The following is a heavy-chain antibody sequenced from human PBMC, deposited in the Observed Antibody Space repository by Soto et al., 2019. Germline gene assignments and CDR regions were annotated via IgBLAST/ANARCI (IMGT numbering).Heavy chain of an antibody. CDR1: GYTFSRYG. CDR2: ISGYNGDT. CDR3: AKNGQPPYYYYGLDV. D-gene: IGHD2-8*01. J-gene: IGHJ6*02. V-gene: IGHV1-18*01. Sequence: QGQLVQSGGEAKKSGASVKVSCKASGYTFSRYGISWVRQAPGQGLEWMGWISGYNGDTNYAQKFQGRVTMTIDTSTTTAYMELRSLTSDHTAVYYCAKNGQPPYYYYGLDVWGQGTTVTVSS.